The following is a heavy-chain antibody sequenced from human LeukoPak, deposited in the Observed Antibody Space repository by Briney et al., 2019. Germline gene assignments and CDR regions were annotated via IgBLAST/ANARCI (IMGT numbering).Heavy chain of an antibody. V-gene: IGHV1-58*02. D-gene: IGHD1-1*01. CDR1: GFTFTSSA. Sequence: TSVKVSCKASGFTFTSSAMQWVRQARGQRLEWIGWIVVGSGNTNYAQKFQERVTITRDMSTSTAYMELSSLRSEDTAVYYCAAGGTWGALNYYYYYGMDVWGQGTTVTVSS. CDR3: AAGGTWGALNYYYYYGMDV. CDR2: IVVGSGNT. J-gene: IGHJ6*02.